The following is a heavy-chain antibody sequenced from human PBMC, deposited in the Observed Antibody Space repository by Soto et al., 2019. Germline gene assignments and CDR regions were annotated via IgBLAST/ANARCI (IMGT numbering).Heavy chain of an antibody. J-gene: IGHJ4*02. Sequence: QVQLQESGPGLVKPSETLSLTCTVSGGSISNYYWSWIRQPPGKGLQWIGYIFSSGSTNYNPSLTXRXTXXVATSKNQFSLNLSSVTAADTAVYYCARQRRDFDYWGQGSLVTVSS. CDR3: ARQRRDFDY. V-gene: IGHV4-59*08. CDR1: GGSISNYY. CDR2: IFSSGST.